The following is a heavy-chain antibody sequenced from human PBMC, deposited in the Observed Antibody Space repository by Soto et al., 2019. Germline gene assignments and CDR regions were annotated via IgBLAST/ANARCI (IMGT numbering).Heavy chain of an antibody. J-gene: IGHJ6*02. CDR1: GFTFSSYA. D-gene: IGHD3-9*01. CDR3: ARDRDVLRYFDWLTYYYYGMDV. Sequence: QVQLVESGGGVVQPGRSLRLSCAASGFTFSSYAMHWVRQAPGKGLEWVAVISYDGSNKYYADSVKGRFTISRDNSKNTLYLQMNSVRDEDTAVYYCARDRDVLRYFDWLTYYYYGMDVWGQGTTVTVSS. CDR2: ISYDGSNK. V-gene: IGHV3-30-3*01.